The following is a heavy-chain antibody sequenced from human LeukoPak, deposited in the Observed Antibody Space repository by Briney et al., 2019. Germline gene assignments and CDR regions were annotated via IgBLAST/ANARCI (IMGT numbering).Heavy chain of an antibody. D-gene: IGHD3-16*01. J-gene: IGHJ4*02. Sequence: GGSLRLSCAASGFTFSDYAMTWVRQAPGKGLEWVSAISGNTYNTYYADSVKGRFAISRDNSKNTLYLQMNSLRAEDTAIYYCAQDDSFGHGYYYDYWGQGTLVTVSS. CDR1: GFTFSDYA. CDR3: AQDDSFGHGYYYDY. CDR2: ISGNTYNT. V-gene: IGHV3-23*01.